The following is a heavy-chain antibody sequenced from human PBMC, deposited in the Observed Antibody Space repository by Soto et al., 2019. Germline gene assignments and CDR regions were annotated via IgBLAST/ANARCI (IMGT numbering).Heavy chain of an antibody. V-gene: IGHV3-66*01. J-gene: IGHJ4*02. CDR3: AREPWAAEY. CDR1: GFTVSTKY. Sequence: EVQLVESGGGLVQPGGSLRLSCAASGFTVSTKYMSWVRQAPGKGLEWVSVIYSGGSTFYADSVRGRFTISRDNSKNTVNLQMNSLRAEDTAVYYCAREPWAAEYWVEGTLVTVSS. CDR2: IYSGGST. D-gene: IGHD3-16*01.